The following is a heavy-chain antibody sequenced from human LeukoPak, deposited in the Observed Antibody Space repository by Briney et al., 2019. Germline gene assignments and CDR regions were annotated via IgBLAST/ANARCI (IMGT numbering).Heavy chain of an antibody. CDR3: AGGPGFLIDC. J-gene: IGHJ4*02. CDR2: INQDGSEK. D-gene: IGHD3-3*01. Sequence: GGSLRLSCAASGFTFSSYWMSWVRQAPGKGLEWVANINQDGSEKHYVDSVKGRLTISRDNGKNLLYLQMNSLRVEDTAVYYCAGGPGFLIDCWGQGTLVTASS. V-gene: IGHV3-7*01. CDR1: GFTFSSYW.